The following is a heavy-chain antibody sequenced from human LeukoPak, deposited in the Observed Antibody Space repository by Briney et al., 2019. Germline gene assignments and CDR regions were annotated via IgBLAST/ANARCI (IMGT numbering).Heavy chain of an antibody. Sequence: SETLPLTCAVYGGSFSGYYWSWIRQPPGKGLEWIGEINHSGSTNYNPSLKSRVTISVDTSKNQFSLKLSSVTAADTAVYYCARGYYDFWSGSMDYFDYWGQGTLVTVSS. CDR2: INHSGST. J-gene: IGHJ4*02. V-gene: IGHV4-34*01. CDR3: ARGYYDFWSGSMDYFDY. CDR1: GGSFSGYY. D-gene: IGHD3-3*01.